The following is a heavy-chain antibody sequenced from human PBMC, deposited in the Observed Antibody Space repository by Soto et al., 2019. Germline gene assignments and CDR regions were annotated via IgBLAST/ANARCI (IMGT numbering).Heavy chain of an antibody. D-gene: IGHD1-26*01. CDR2: IYSIVPK. Sequence: XESLTLTCTASGFTISNNCRNWVRQAPGKGLEWVSVIYSIVPKYYADSVKGRFTISRDNSKNTLYLQMNSLRVDDTAVYYCARAPPAEWELLPGAFDVWGLGTMVTVSS. CDR3: ARAPPAEWELLPGAFDV. CDR1: GFTISNNC. V-gene: IGHV3-53*01. J-gene: IGHJ3*01.